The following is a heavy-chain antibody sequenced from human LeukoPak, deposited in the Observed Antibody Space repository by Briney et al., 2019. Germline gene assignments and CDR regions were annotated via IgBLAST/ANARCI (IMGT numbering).Heavy chain of an antibody. Sequence: GASVKDSCKVSGYTLTELSMHWVRQAPGKGLEWMGGFDPEDGETIYAQKFQGRVTMTEDTSTDTAYMELSSLRSEDTAVYYCATQGYDSSGYYHTFDYWGQGTLVTVSS. D-gene: IGHD3-22*01. CDR3: ATQGYDSSGYYHTFDY. V-gene: IGHV1-24*01. CDR2: FDPEDGET. J-gene: IGHJ4*02. CDR1: GYTLTELS.